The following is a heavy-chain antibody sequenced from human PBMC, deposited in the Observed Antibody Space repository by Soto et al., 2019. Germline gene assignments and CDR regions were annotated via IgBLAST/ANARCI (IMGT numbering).Heavy chain of an antibody. D-gene: IGHD6-19*01. CDR1: GFTFSSYA. CDR2: LSGGGRST. CDR3: AKDDGQWRAPTRYFFDN. J-gene: IGHJ4*02. Sequence: EVQLLESGGGLVQPGGSLKLSCAASGFTFSSYAMSWVRQAPGKGLEWVSALSGGGRSTYYADSVKGRFTISRDNFKNTLYLQMNGLSAEDSAVYYCAKDDGQWRAPTRYFFDNWGQGTLVTVSS. V-gene: IGHV3-23*01.